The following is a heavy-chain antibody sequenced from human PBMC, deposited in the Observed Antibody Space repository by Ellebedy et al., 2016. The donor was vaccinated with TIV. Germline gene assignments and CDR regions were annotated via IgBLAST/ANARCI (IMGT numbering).Heavy chain of an antibody. V-gene: IGHV3-23*01. CDR3: ALAYCGGDCYSFDY. D-gene: IGHD2-21*02. Sequence: PGGSLRLSCAAWGFSFSNFWMSWVRQAPGKGLEWVSAISGSGGSTYYADSVKGRFTISRDKSKNTLYLQMNSLRAEDAAVYYCALAYCGGDCYSFDYWGQGTLVTVSS. CDR2: ISGSGGST. J-gene: IGHJ4*02. CDR1: GFSFSNFW.